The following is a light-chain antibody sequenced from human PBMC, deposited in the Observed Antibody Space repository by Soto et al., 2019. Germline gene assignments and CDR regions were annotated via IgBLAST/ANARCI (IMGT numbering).Light chain of an antibody. CDR3: SSYTSSSTLYV. CDR2: DVS. V-gene: IGLV2-14*01. J-gene: IGLJ1*01. Sequence: QSALTQPASVSGSPGQSITISCTGTSSDVGCYNYVSWYQQHPGKAPNLMIYDVSNRPSGVSNRFSGSKSGNTASLTISGLQAEDEADYYCSSYTSSSTLYVFGTGTKVTVL. CDR1: SSDVGCYNY.